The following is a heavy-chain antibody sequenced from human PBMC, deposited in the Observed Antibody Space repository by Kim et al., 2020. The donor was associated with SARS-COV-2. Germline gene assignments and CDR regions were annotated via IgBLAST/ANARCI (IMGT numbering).Heavy chain of an antibody. J-gene: IGHJ4*02. CDR1: GFTFSSYE. D-gene: IGHD6-19*01. CDR2: ISSSGSTI. V-gene: IGHV3-48*03. Sequence: GGSLRLSCAASGFTFSSYEMNWVRQAPGKGLEWVSYISSSGSTIYYADSVKGRFTISRDNAKNSLYLQMNSPRAEDTAVYHCARDRDSSGWYFDYWGQGTLVTVSS. CDR3: ARDRDSSGWYFDY.